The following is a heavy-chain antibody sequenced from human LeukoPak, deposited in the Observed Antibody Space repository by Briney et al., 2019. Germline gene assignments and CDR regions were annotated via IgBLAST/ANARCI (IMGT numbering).Heavy chain of an antibody. J-gene: IGHJ4*02. CDR3: ARVKKVETSLDY. D-gene: IGHD5-18*01. Sequence: PSETLSLTCTVSGCSTSSNTLYWGWIRQPPGKGLVWIGAVYYNGNTYYSSSLKSRVTISVDTSKNQFYLKLNSVTAADTAVYFCARVKKVETSLDYWGQGTLVTVSS. V-gene: IGHV4-39*01. CDR1: GCSTSSNTLY. CDR2: VYYNGNT.